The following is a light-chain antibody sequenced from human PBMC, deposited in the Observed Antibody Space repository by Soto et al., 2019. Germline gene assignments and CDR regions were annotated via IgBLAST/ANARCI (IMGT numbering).Light chain of an antibody. CDR3: RSYTSSSTFYV. CDR1: SSDVGGYNY. V-gene: IGLV2-14*01. CDR2: EVS. J-gene: IGLJ1*01. Sequence: QSALTQPASVSGSPGQSITISCTGTSSDVGGYNYVSWYQQHPGKAPKLMIYEVSNRPSGVSNRFSGSKSGNTASLTISGLQAEDEADSYCRSYTSSSTFYVFGTGTKVTV.